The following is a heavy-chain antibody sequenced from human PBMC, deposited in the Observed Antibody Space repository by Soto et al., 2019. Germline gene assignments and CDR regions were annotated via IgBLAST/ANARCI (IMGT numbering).Heavy chain of an antibody. CDR1: GFTFSDYY. CDR2: ISSSGSTI. D-gene: IGHD3-10*01. V-gene: IGHV3-11*01. J-gene: IGHJ5*02. CDR3: ARDPKVTMVRGVNNWFDP. Sequence: GGSLRLSCAASGFTFSDYYMSWIRQAPGKGLEWVSYISSSGSTIYYEDSVKGRFTISRDNAKNSLYLQMNSLRAEDTAVYYCARDPKVTMVRGVNNWFDPWGQGTLVTVSS.